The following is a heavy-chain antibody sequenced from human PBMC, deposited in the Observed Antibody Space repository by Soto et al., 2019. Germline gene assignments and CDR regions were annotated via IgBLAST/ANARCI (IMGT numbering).Heavy chain of an antibody. V-gene: IGHV2-5*02. CDR1: GFSLSTTGVG. CDR2: ICWEDEK. CDR3: AHRGGAAVCLYYFDY. Sequence: SGPTMVNPTPSLPLSCPFSGFSLSTTGVGVSWLRQPPGTALERLALICWEDEKRYIPSLKSRLTFTKDTSKIQLVLTMTNMDPVDTATYHCAHRGGAAVCLYYFDYWGQVARSTVSS. J-gene: IGHJ4*02. D-gene: IGHD3-16*01.